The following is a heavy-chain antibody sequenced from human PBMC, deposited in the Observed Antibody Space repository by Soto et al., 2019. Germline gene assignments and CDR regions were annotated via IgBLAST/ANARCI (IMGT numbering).Heavy chain of an antibody. CDR1: GGSISSGDYY. CDR2: IYYSGST. Sequence: SETLSPTCTVSGGSISSGDYYWSWIRQPPGKGLEWIGYIYYSGSTYYNPSLKSRVTISVDTSKNQFSLKLSSVTAADTAVYYCARDRIYYYDSSGYYFDYWGQGTLVTVSS. V-gene: IGHV4-30-4*01. D-gene: IGHD3-22*01. J-gene: IGHJ4*02. CDR3: ARDRIYYYDSSGYYFDY.